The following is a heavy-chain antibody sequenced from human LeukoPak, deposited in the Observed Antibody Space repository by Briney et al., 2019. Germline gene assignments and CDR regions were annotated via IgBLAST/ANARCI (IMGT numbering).Heavy chain of an antibody. Sequence: ASVKVSCKASGYTFTSYGISWVRQAPGQGLEWMGWISAYNGNTNYAQKLQGRVTMTTDTSTSTAYMELRSLRSDDTAVYYCARDKGIAVAGPDNWFDPWGQGTLVTVSS. CDR3: ARDKGIAVAGPDNWFDP. J-gene: IGHJ5*02. CDR1: GYTFTSYG. V-gene: IGHV1-18*01. CDR2: ISAYNGNT. D-gene: IGHD6-19*01.